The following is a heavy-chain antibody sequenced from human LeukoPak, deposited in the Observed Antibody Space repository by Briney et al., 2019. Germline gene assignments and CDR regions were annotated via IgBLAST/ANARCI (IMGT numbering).Heavy chain of an antibody. CDR3: ASSRLDWVQYGMDV. CDR2: ISAYNGNT. CDR1: GYTFTSYG. J-gene: IGHJ6*02. D-gene: IGHD3-9*01. V-gene: IGHV1-18*01. Sequence: ASVKVSCKASGYTFTSYGISWVRQAPGQGLEWMGWISAYNGNTNYAQKLQGRVTMTTDTSTSTAYMELRSLRSDDTAVYYCASSRLDWVQYGMDVWGQGTTVTVSS.